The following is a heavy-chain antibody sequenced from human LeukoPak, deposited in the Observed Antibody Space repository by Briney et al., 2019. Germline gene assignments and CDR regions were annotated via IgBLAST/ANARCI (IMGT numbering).Heavy chain of an antibody. CDR2: ISGSGGST. Sequence: GGSLRLSCAASGFTFSSYARRWVLQAQGKGVEWLSAISGSGGSTYYADSVKGRFTISRDNSKNTLYLQMNSLRAEDTAVYYCAKGRNWLRDAFDIWGQGTMVTVFS. J-gene: IGHJ3*02. D-gene: IGHD3-9*01. V-gene: IGHV3-23*01. CDR1: GFTFSSYA. CDR3: AKGRNWLRDAFDI.